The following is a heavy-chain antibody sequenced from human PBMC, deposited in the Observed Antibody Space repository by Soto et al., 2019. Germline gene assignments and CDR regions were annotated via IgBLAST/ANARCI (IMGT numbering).Heavy chain of an antibody. CDR1: GYTFTAYP. CDR2: INAANGDT. Sequence: QVHLVQSGAEVKKPGASVKVSCKASGYTFTAYPMHWVRQAPGQRLEWMGWINAANGDTGYSQKFHDRVTFTRDTSATTVYMELSSRTSEDTAVYYCARKDYYGAGVYYFDHWGQGTLVTFSS. J-gene: IGHJ4*02. CDR3: ARKDYYGAGVYYFDH. V-gene: IGHV1-3*01. D-gene: IGHD3-10*01.